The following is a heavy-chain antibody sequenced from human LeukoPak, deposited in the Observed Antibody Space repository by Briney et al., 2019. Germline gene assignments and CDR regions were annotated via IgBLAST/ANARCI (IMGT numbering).Heavy chain of an antibody. D-gene: IGHD6-13*01. CDR2: INSDGSST. CDR3: ARALGSSSWLFDP. Sequence: GGSLRLSCAASGFTFSSYWMHWVRQAPGKGLVWVSRINSDGSSTSYADSAKGRFTISRDNAKNTLYLQMNSLRAEDTAVYYCARALGSSSWLFDPWGQGTLVTVSS. V-gene: IGHV3-74*01. J-gene: IGHJ5*02. CDR1: GFTFSSYW.